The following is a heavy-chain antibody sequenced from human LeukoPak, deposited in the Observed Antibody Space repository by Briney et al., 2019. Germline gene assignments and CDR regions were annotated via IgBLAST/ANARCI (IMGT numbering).Heavy chain of an antibody. Sequence: GRSLGLSCAASGFTFSSYAMHWVRQAPGKGLEWVAVISYDGSNKYYADSVKGRFTISRDNSKNTLYLQMNSLRAEDTAVYYCASQYRLIVVVVAATVSSDYGMDVWGQGTTVTVSS. V-gene: IGHV3-30-3*01. CDR2: ISYDGSNK. CDR1: GFTFSSYA. J-gene: IGHJ6*02. D-gene: IGHD2-15*01. CDR3: ASQYRLIVVVVAATVSSDYGMDV.